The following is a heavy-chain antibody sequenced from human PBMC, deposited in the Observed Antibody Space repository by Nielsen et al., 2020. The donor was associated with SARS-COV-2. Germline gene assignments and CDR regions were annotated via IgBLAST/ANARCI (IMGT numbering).Heavy chain of an antibody. CDR3: ARDYSFGRPFDY. CDR2: ISGENDDT. Sequence: ASVKVSCKASGYTFTSYAMHWVRQAPGQRLEWMGWISGENDDTKYVEKFQGRVTMTTDTSTRTAYMELRSLNFDDTAVYYCARDYSFGRPFDYWGQGTLVTVSS. D-gene: IGHD5-18*01. J-gene: IGHJ4*02. CDR1: GYTFTSYA. V-gene: IGHV1-3*01.